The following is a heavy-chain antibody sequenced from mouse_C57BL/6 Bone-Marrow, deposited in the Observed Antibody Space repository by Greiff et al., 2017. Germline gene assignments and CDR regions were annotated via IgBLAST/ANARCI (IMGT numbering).Heavy chain of an antibody. CDR1: GYTFTSYG. CDR3: ATLREAY. V-gene: IGHV1-81*01. CDR2: IYPRSGNT. J-gene: IGHJ3*01. Sequence: QVQVKQSGAELARPGASVKLSCKASGYTFTSYGISWVKQRTGQGLEWIGEIYPRSGNTYYNEKFKGKATLTADKSSSTAYMELRSLASEDSAVYFCATLREAYWGQGTLVTVSA. D-gene: IGHD1-1*01.